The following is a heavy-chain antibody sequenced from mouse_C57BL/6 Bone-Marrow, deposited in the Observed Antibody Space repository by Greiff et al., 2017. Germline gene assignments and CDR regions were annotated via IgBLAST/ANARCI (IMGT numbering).Heavy chain of an antibody. Sequence: QVQLKQPGAELVMPGASVKLSCTASGFNITGDCMHWVKQRPEQGLEWIGWIDPSDSYTKYDPKFQGKSTLTVDKSSSTAYMQLSSLTTEDSSVDYCASSSYAVYIDYWGQGTTLTVSS. CDR1: GFNITGDC. CDR2: IDPSDSYT. D-gene: IGHD3-1*01. CDR3: ASSSYAVYIDY. J-gene: IGHJ2*01. V-gene: IGHV1-69*01.